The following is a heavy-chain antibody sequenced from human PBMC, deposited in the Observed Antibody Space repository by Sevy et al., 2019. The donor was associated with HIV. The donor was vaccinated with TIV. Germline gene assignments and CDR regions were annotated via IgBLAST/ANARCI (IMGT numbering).Heavy chain of an antibody. CDR2: IGAYNGNI. V-gene: IGHV1-18*01. CDR3: ARCLGGLRPWEYNWFDP. D-gene: IGHD1-26*01. CDR1: GYTLSSYG. J-gene: IGHJ5*02. Sequence: ASVKVSCKASGYTLSSYGISWVRQAPGQGLEWMGWIGAYNGNIKYSQKFQGRVTMTTDTSTSTVYMELRSLRSVDTAVYYCARCLGGLRPWEYNWFDPWGQGTLVTVSS.